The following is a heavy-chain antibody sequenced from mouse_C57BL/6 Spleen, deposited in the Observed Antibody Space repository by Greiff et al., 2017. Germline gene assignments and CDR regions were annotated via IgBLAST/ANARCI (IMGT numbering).Heavy chain of an antibody. CDR1: GYTFTSYW. Sequence: QVQLQQPGAELVKPGASVKVSCKASGYTFTSYWMHWVKQRPGQGLEWIGRIHPSDSDTNYNQKFKGKATLTVDKSSSTAYMQLSSLTSEDSAVYYCARALYYDDDEFTWFAYWGQGTLVTVSA. J-gene: IGHJ3*01. CDR3: ARALYYDDDEFTWFAY. D-gene: IGHD2-4*01. CDR2: IHPSDSDT. V-gene: IGHV1-74*01.